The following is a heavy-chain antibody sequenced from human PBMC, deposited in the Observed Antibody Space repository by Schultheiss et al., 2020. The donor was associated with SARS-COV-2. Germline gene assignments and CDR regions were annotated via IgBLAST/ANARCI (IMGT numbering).Heavy chain of an antibody. D-gene: IGHD6-19*01. CDR2: IYHSGST. CDR1: GGSISSGGYY. Sequence: SETLSLTCTVSGGSISSGGYYWSWIRQHPGKGLEWIGYIYHSGSTYYNPSLKSRVTISGDTSKSQFSLRLSSVTAADTAVYYCARDPSGWPNWYFDLWGRGALVTVSS. V-gene: IGHV4-31*03. J-gene: IGHJ2*01. CDR3: ARDPSGWPNWYFDL.